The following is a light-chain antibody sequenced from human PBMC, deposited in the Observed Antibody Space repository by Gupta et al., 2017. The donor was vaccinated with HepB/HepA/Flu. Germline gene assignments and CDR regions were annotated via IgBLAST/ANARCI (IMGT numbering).Light chain of an antibody. CDR2: SNN. Sequence: QSVLTQPLSASGTPGQRVPISCSGGSSNIGSNTVNWYQQLPGAAPKLLIYSNNQRPSGVPDRFSGSKSGTSASLAISGLQSEDEADYYCAAWDDSLNGPVFGGGTKLTVL. J-gene: IGLJ3*02. CDR3: AAWDDSLNGPV. CDR1: SSNIGSNT. V-gene: IGLV1-44*01.